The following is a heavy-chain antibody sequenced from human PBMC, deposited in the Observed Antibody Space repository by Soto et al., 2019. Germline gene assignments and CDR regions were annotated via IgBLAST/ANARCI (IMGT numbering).Heavy chain of an antibody. V-gene: IGHV1-46*01. Sequence: ASVKVSCKASGYTFTSYYMHWVRQAPGQGLEWMGIINPSGGSTSYAQKFQGRVTMTRYTSTSTVYMELSSLRSEDTDVYYCASARSGLWFGELLYSPFFDYWGQGTLVTVSS. CDR2: INPSGGST. CDR3: ASARSGLWFGELLYSPFFDY. J-gene: IGHJ4*02. D-gene: IGHD3-10*01. CDR1: GYTFTSYY.